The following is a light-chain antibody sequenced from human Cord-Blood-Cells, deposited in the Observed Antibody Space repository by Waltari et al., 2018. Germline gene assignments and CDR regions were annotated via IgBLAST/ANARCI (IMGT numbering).Light chain of an antibody. Sequence: QSALTQPAPVSGSPGQSITISCTGTSSDVGRYNLVSWYHQHPGKAPKLMLHEGSKRPSGVSNRFSGSKSGNTASLTISGLQAEDEADYYCCSYAGSSTWVFGGGTKLTVL. V-gene: IGLV2-23*01. CDR3: CSYAGSSTWV. CDR2: EGS. CDR1: SSDVGRYNL. J-gene: IGLJ3*02.